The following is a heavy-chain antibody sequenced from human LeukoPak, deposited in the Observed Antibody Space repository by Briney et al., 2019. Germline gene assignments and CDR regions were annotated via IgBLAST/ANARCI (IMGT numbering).Heavy chain of an antibody. D-gene: IGHD2-8*01. CDR2: IYYSGST. V-gene: IGHV4-59*08. CDR1: GGSISSYH. Sequence: SETLSLTCTVSGGSISSYHWSWIRQPPGKGLEWIGYIYYSGSTNYNPSLKSRVTISVDTSKNQFSLKLSSVTAADTAVCYCARPRSRVSWFDPWGQGTLVTVSS. J-gene: IGHJ5*02. CDR3: ARPRSRVSWFDP.